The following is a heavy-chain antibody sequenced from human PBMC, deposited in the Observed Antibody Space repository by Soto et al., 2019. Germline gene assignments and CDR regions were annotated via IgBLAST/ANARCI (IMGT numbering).Heavy chain of an antibody. CDR1: GGSISSSRSY. J-gene: IGHJ4*02. V-gene: IGHV4-39*01. D-gene: IGHD1-26*01. Sequence: QLQLQESGPGLVKPSETLSLTCTVSGGSISSSRSYWGWIRQPPGKGLECIGSIYYSGSTYYSPSLTGRVTISVDTYKHQFALKLSSVTAADTAVYYCARRGLVGATTFDYWGQGTLVTVSS. CDR2: IYYSGST. CDR3: ARRGLVGATTFDY.